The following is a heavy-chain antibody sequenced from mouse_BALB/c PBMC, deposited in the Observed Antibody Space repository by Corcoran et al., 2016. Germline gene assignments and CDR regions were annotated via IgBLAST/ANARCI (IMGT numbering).Heavy chain of an antibody. V-gene: IGHV9-3-1*01. CDR2: INTYTGEP. J-gene: IGHJ4*01. CDR3: AREPYAMDY. CDR1: GNTFTNNG. Sequence: QIQLVQSGPELKKPEEKVKIPCKASGNTFTNNGMNWVKQAPGKGLKWMGWINTYTGEPTYADDFKGRFAFSLETSASTAYLQINNLKNEDTATYFCAREPYAMDYWGQGTSVTVSS.